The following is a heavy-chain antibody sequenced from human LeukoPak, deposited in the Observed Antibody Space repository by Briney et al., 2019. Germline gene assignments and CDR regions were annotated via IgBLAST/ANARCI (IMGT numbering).Heavy chain of an antibody. CDR2: INTGNGNT. J-gene: IGHJ4*02. CDR3: ASVDYGDY. CDR1: GYTFTSYA. D-gene: IGHD4-17*01. V-gene: IGHV1-3*04. Sequence: ASVKVSCKASGYTFTSYAMHWVRQAPGQRLEWMGWINTGNGNTQYSQKFQGRVTFTRDTSANTAYMELSSLRSGDTAVYYCASVDYGDYWGQGTLVTVSS.